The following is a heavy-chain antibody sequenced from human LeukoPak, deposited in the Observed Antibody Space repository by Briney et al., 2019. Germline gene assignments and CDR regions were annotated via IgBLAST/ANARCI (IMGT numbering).Heavy chain of an antibody. CDR2: ISCSGST. Sequence: LDPLSLNRSVSAGSTSSTTYYRGWIRQPPGKGPERIRSISCSGSTYYSPSLKSRVTISQDMSNNQFSLKLSSVTAADTAFYYCARDSEVIAAESNWFDPWGQGTLVTVSS. D-gene: IGHD6-25*01. V-gene: IGHV4-39*07. CDR1: AGSTSSTTYY. J-gene: IGHJ5*02. CDR3: ARDSEVIAAESNWFDP.